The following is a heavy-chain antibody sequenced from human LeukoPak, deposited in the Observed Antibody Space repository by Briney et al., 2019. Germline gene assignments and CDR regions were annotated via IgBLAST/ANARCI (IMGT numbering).Heavy chain of an antibody. V-gene: IGHV3-11*01. CDR2: ISSSGSTI. CDR3: AKRPRIAAAGTAEYFQH. D-gene: IGHD6-13*01. J-gene: IGHJ1*01. CDR1: GFTFSDYY. Sequence: GGSLRLSCAASGFTFSDYYMSWIRQAPGKGLEWVSYISSSGSTIYYADSVKGRFTISRDNSKNTLYLQMNSLRAEDTAVYYCAKRPRIAAAGTAEYFQHWGQGTLVTVSS.